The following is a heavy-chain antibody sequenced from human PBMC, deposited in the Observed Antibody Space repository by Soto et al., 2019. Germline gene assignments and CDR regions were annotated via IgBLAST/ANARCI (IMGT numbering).Heavy chain of an antibody. J-gene: IGHJ4*02. V-gene: IGHV4-59*01. CDR1: GASITNYY. Sequence: QVQLHQSGPGLVKPSETLSLTCSVSGASITNYYWTWIRQSPGKGLEWIGYIYYGGTSNYNSSLKGRVTVLVDMSTNQFSLTLNSVTAADTAVYYCAMYYGHGQDYWGQGTLVTVSS. CDR3: AMYYGHGQDY. CDR2: IYYGGTS. D-gene: IGHD3-10*01.